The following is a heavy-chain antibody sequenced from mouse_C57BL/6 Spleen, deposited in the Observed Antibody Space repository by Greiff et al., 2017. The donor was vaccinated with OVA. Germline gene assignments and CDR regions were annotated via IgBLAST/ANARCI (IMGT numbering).Heavy chain of an antibody. CDR2: IYPRSGNT. D-gene: IGHD2-3*01. CDR1: GYTFTSYG. J-gene: IGHJ2*01. Sequence: QVQLQQSGAELARPGAPVKLSCKASGYTFTSYGLSWVKQRTGQGLEWIGEIYPRSGNTYYNEKFKGKATLTADKSSSTAYMELRSLTSEDSAVYFCARWLLRGDFDYWGQGTTRTVSS. CDR3: ARWLLRGDFDY. V-gene: IGHV1-81*01.